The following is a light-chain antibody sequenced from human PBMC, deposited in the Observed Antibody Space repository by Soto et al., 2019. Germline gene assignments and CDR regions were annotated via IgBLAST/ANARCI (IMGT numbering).Light chain of an antibody. J-gene: IGKJ2*01. Sequence: DIVMTQSPDSLAVSLGETATITCKSSQNILYSSNNKNYLAWFQQKPGQPPKLLFYWASTRQSGVPNRFSGSGSGTDFTLTISNLQSEDVAIYYCHQYYVIPYTFGQGTKLEIK. CDR3: HQYYVIPYT. CDR2: WAS. CDR1: QNILYSSNNKNY. V-gene: IGKV4-1*01.